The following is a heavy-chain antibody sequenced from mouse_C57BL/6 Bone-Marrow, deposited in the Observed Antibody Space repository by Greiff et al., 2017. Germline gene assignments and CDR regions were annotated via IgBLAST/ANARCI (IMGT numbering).Heavy chain of an antibody. CDR1: GYTFTSYW. J-gene: IGHJ1*01. CDR2: INPSNGGT. Sequence: QVQLQQPGTELVKPGASVKLSCKASGYTFTSYWMHWVKQRTGQGLEWIGNINPSNGGTNYNEKFKSKATLTVAKYSSTDDMQLSSLTSDDSAVYYCARERVARSYWYCDVWGEGTTVTVSS. D-gene: IGHD1-1*01. CDR3: ARERVARSYWYCDV. V-gene: IGHV1-53*01.